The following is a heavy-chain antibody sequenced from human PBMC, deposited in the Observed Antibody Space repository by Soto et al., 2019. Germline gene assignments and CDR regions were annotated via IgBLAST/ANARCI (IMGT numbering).Heavy chain of an antibody. CDR1: GGTFSSYA. D-gene: IGHD3-22*01. J-gene: IGHJ4*02. V-gene: IGHV1-69*13. CDR2: IIPIFGTA. Sequence: SVKVSCKASGGTFSSYAISWVRQAPGQGLEWMGGIIPIFGTANYAQKFQGRVTITADESTSTAYMELSSLRSEDTAVYYCASSPALGVYDSSGYYFPPMFDYWGQGTLVTVSS. CDR3: ASSPALGVYDSSGYYFPPMFDY.